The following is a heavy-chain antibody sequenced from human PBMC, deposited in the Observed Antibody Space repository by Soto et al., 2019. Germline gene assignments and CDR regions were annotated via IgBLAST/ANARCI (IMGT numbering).Heavy chain of an antibody. CDR2: ISYDGSNK. CDR1: GFTFSSYG. V-gene: IGHV3-30*18. D-gene: IGHD4-17*01. Sequence: GGSLRLSCAASGFTFSSYGMHWVRQAPGKGLEWVAVISYDGSNKYYADSVKGRFTISRDNSKNTLYLQMNSLRAEDTAVYYCAKEAHDYGDPEWYFDYWGQGTLVTVSS. J-gene: IGHJ4*02. CDR3: AKEAHDYGDPEWYFDY.